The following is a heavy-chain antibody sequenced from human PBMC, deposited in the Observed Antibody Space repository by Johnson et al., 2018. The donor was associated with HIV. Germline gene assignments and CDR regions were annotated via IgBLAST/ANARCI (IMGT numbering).Heavy chain of an antibody. CDR3: ARDSTAGPDKGLDYVGAFDI. CDR2: ISYDGSNK. CDR1: GFTFSSYA. D-gene: IGHD4-17*01. Sequence: QVQLVESGGGVVQPGRSLRLSCAASGFTFSSYAMHWVRQAPGKGLEWVAVISYDGSNKYYADSVKGRCTISRDNSKNTLYLQMNSLRAEDTAVYYCARDSTAGPDKGLDYVGAFDIWGQGTMVTVSS. J-gene: IGHJ3*02. V-gene: IGHV3-30-3*01.